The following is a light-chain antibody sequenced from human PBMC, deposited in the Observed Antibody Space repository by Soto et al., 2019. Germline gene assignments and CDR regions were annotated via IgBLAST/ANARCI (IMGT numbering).Light chain of an antibody. Sequence: EIVLTQSPGTLSLTPGERATLSCRASQSVSSTYLAWYQQKPGQAPRLLIYGASSRATGIPDRFSGSGSGTDFTLTISGLEPEDFALYYCQQYSASPKWTFGQGSMV. V-gene: IGKV3-20*01. CDR3: QQYSASPKWT. CDR1: QSVSSTY. CDR2: GAS. J-gene: IGKJ1*01.